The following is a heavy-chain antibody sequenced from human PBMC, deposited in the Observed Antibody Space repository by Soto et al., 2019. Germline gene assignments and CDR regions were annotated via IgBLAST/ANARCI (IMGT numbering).Heavy chain of an antibody. D-gene: IGHD3-3*01. Sequence: GGSLRLSCAASGFTVSNNYMNWVRQAPGKGLEWVSVMYNGGSTYYADSVKGRFTISRDISKNTLYLQMNSLRADDTAVYYCARGARFDFWGGGGMDVWGQGTTVTVSS. CDR2: MYNGGST. J-gene: IGHJ6*02. V-gene: IGHV3-53*01. CDR3: ARGARFDFWGGGGMDV. CDR1: GFTVSNNY.